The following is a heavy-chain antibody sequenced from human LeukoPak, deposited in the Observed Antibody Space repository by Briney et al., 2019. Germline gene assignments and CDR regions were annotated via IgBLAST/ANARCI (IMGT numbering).Heavy chain of an antibody. CDR1: GGTFSSYA. CDR3: ARVPGIAAAGAPNYYYMDV. Sequence: GASVKVSCKASGGTFSSYAICWVRQAPGQGLEWMGGIIPIFGTANYAQKFQGRVTITADESTSTAYMELSSLRSEDTAVYYCARVPGIAAAGAPNYYYMDVWGKGTTVTVSS. J-gene: IGHJ6*03. CDR2: IIPIFGTA. D-gene: IGHD6-13*01. V-gene: IGHV1-69*13.